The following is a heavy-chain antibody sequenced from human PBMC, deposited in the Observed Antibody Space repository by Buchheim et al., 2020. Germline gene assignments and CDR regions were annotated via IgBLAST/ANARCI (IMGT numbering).Heavy chain of an antibody. CDR1: GGSFSGYY. D-gene: IGHD6-19*01. Sequence: QVQLQQWGAGLLKPSETLSLTCAVYGGSFSGYYWSWIRQPPGKGLEWIGEINHSGSTNYNPSLKSRVTISVDTSKKPFSLKLSSVTAADTAVYYCARGQAGTWSWFDPWGQGTL. CDR2: INHSGST. V-gene: IGHV4-34*01. J-gene: IGHJ5*02. CDR3: ARGQAGTWSWFDP.